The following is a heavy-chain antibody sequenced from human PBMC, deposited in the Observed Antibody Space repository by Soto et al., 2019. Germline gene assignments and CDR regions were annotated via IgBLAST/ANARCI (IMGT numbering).Heavy chain of an antibody. CDR3: ARDRGYR. D-gene: IGHD5-12*01. CDR1: GFSVSNNY. Sequence: QLVESGGGLVQPGGSLRLSCAASGFSVSNNYMKWVRQAPGKGLEWVSLIYSGGSTYYADSVKGRFTISRDNSKNTLFRQMNSLRVEETAVYYCARDRGYRWGQGTMVTVSS. V-gene: IGHV3-66*01. CDR2: IYSGGST. J-gene: IGHJ3*01.